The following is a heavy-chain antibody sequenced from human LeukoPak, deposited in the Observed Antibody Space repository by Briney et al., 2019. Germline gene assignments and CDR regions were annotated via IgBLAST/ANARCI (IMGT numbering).Heavy chain of an antibody. CDR1: GGSFSGYY. CDR2: INHSGST. D-gene: IGHD3-10*01. CDR3: ARGGVLWFGELSYYFDY. V-gene: IGHV4-34*01. Sequence: PSETLSLTCAVYGGSFSGYYWSWIRQPPGKGLEWIGEINHSGSTNYNPSLKRRVTISVDTSKNQFSLKLSSVTAADTAVYYCARGGVLWFGELSYYFDYWGQGTLVTVSS. J-gene: IGHJ4*02.